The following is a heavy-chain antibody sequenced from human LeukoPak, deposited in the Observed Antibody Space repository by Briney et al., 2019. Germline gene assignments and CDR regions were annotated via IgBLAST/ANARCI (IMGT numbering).Heavy chain of an antibody. J-gene: IGHJ4*02. CDR3: ARVREHCGGDCYPVDY. CDR1: GYTFTSYG. V-gene: IGHV1-18*01. D-gene: IGHD2-21*02. Sequence: ASVKVSCKASGYTFTSYGISWVRPAPGQGLAWVGWISAYNGNTNYAQKLQGRVTMTTDTSTSTAYMELRSLRSDDTAVYYCARVREHCGGDCYPVDYWGQGTLVTVSS. CDR2: ISAYNGNT.